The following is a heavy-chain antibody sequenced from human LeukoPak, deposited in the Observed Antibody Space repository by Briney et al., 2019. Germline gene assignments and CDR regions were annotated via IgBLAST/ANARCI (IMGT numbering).Heavy chain of an antibody. CDR1: GFTFSSYA. CDR2: ISGSGGSA. V-gene: IGHV3-23*01. Sequence: GGSLRLSXAASGFTFSSYAMSSVRQAPGKGLEWLSAISGSGGSAYYADSVKGRFTVSRDNSKNTLYLQMNSLRAEDTAVYYCAKSLRITIFGVVALFDYWGQGTLVTVSS. J-gene: IGHJ4*02. D-gene: IGHD3-3*01. CDR3: AKSLRITIFGVVALFDY.